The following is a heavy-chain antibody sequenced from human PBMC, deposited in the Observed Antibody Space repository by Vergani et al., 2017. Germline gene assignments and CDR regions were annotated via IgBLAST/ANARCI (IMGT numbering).Heavy chain of an antibody. J-gene: IGHJ6*02. CDR1: GYTFTSYA. CDR3: ATALYCSSTSCYKYYYYGMDV. CDR2: INAGNGNT. V-gene: IGHV1-3*01. D-gene: IGHD2-2*02. Sequence: QVQLVQSGAEVKKPGASVKVSCKASGYTFTSYAMHWVRQAPGQRLEWMGWINAGNGNTKYSQKFQGRVTITRDTSASTAYMELSSLRSEDTAVYYCATALYCSSTSCYKYYYYGMDVWGQGTTVTVSS.